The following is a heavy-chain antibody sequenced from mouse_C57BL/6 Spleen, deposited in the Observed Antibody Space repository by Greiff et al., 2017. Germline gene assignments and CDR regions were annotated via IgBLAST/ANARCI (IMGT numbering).Heavy chain of an antibody. Sequence: EVKLVESGGGLVKPGGSLKLSCAASGFTFSSYTMSWVRQTPEKRLEWVATISGGGGNTVYPDSGKGRFTISRDNAKNTLHLQMSSVRSEDTALYYCARRRDGGFAYWGQGTLVTVSA. V-gene: IGHV5-9*01. CDR3: ARRRDGGFAY. CDR2: ISGGGGNT. D-gene: IGHD3-3*01. CDR1: GFTFSSYT. J-gene: IGHJ3*01.